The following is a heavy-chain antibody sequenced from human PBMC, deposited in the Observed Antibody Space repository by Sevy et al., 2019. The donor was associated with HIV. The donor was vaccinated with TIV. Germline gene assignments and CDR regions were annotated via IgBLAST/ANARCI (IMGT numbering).Heavy chain of an antibody. D-gene: IGHD3-22*01. V-gene: IGHV1-18*01. Sequence: ASVRVSCKASGYTFTSYGISWVRQAPGQGLEWMGWISSYNGNTNYAQKLQGRVTMTTDTSTSTAYMELRSLGSDDTAVYYCARVGTMIVVVEYYFDYSGQGTLVTVYS. CDR1: GYTFTSYG. J-gene: IGHJ4*02. CDR3: ARVGTMIVVVEYYFDY. CDR2: ISSYNGNT.